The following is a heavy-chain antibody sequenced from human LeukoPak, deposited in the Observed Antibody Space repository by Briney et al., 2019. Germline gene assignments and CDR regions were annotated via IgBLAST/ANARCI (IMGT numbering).Heavy chain of an antibody. CDR1: GFTVSSNY. CDR3: AREGNYYDMDV. Sequence: PGGSLRLSCAASGFTVSSNYMSWVRQAPGKGLERVSVIFSGGTTYYADSVKGRFTISRDNSKNTLYLQMNSLRAEDTAVYYCAREGNYYDMDVWGQGTTVTVSS. J-gene: IGHJ6*02. V-gene: IGHV3-53*01. CDR2: IFSGGTT.